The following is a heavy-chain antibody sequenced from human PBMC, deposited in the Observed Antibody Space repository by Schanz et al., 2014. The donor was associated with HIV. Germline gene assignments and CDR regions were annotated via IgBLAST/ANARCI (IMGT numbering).Heavy chain of an antibody. CDR2: IWYDGSNK. Sequence: QVQLVESGGGVVQPGRSLRLSCAASGFTFTSFGMHWVRQAPGKGLDWVAVIWYDGSNKYYADSVKGRFTISRDISKNTLYLQMNSLRAEDTAVYYCAKEEQQLGGVGGYHFDYWGQGTLVTVSS. J-gene: IGHJ4*02. D-gene: IGHD6-13*01. CDR1: GFTFTSFG. V-gene: IGHV3-33*06. CDR3: AKEEQQLGGVGGYHFDY.